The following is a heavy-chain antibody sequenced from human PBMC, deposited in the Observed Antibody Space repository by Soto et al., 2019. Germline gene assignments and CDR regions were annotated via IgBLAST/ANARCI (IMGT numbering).Heavy chain of an antibody. J-gene: IGHJ4*02. CDR3: AKDRLGGRGYSGYGPDY. CDR1: GFTFSSYA. Sequence: GGSLRLSCAASGFTFSSYAMSWVRQAPGKGLEWVSATSGSGGSTYYADSVKGRFTISRDNSKNTLYLQMNSLRAEDTAVYYCAKDRLGGRGYSGYGPDYWGQGTLVTVSS. V-gene: IGHV3-23*01. CDR2: TSGSGGST. D-gene: IGHD5-12*01.